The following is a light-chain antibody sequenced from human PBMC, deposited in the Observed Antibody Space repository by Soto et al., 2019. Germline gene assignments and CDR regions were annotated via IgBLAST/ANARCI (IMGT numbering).Light chain of an antibody. CDR3: QQYNNWPQT. CDR1: QTINNN. Sequence: VMTQAPATLSVSPGERAPLSCRASQTINNNVAWYQLKDGQVPRLLIYGASTRAADVPARFSGGGSGTEFTLTISSLQSEDFAEYHCQQYNNWPQTFGQGTKVDIK. V-gene: IGKV3-15*01. CDR2: GAS. J-gene: IGKJ1*01.